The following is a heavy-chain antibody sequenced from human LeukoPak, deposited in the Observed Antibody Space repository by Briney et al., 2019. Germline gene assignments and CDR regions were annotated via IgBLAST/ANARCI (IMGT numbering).Heavy chain of an antibody. V-gene: IGHV3-23*01. CDR3: AKVWTAYSDDYSDY. D-gene: IGHD3/OR15-3a*01. CDR2: ISGSGGST. Sequence: TGGSLRLSCAASGFTFSSYGMSWVRQAPGKGLECVSSISGSGGSTNHADSVKGRFTISRDNSKNTLYLQTNSLRAEDTAVYYCAKVWTAYSDDYSDYWGQGTLVTVSS. CDR1: GFTFSSYG. J-gene: IGHJ4*02.